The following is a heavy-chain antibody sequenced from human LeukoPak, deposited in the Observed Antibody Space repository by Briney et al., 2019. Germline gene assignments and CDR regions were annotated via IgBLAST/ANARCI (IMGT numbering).Heavy chain of an antibody. Sequence: ASVKVSCKASGYTFTGYYMHWVRQAPGQGLEWMGWINPNSGGTNYAQKFQGRVTMTRDTSTSTVYMNVSNLRSEDTAVYYCARESLGSYKTVVIVARGHDAFDMWGQGTMVTVPS. V-gene: IGHV1-2*02. J-gene: IGHJ3*02. CDR2: INPNSGGT. D-gene: IGHD3-22*01. CDR1: GYTFTGYY. CDR3: ARESLGSYKTVVIVARGHDAFDM.